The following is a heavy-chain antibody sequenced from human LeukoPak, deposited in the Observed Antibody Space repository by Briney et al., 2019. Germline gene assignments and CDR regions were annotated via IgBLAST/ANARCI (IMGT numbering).Heavy chain of an antibody. CDR2: IYYSGST. CDR1: GGSISSYY. V-gene: IGHV4-39*01. CDR3: AKNSGSYYTLDY. D-gene: IGHD1-26*01. J-gene: IGHJ4*02. Sequence: SETLSLTCTVSGGSISSYYWGWIRQPPGKGLEWIGSIYYSGSTYYNPSLKSRVTISVDTSKSQFSLKLSSVTAADTAVYYCAKNSGSYYTLDYWGQGTLVTVSS.